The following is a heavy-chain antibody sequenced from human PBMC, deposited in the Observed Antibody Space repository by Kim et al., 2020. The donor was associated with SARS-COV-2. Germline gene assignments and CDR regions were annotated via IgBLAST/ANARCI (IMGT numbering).Heavy chain of an antibody. CDR2: IRSKTNSYAT. J-gene: IGHJ3*02. CDR1: GFTFSDSA. CDR3: TRVPPYSNSWWDAFDI. Sequence: GGSLRLSCAASGFTFSDSAMYWVRQASGKGVEWVGRIRSKTNSYATAYDVSVKGRFIISRDDSKNTAYLQMNSLKTEDTAIYYCTRVPPYSNSWWDAFDIWGQGANVTVSS. V-gene: IGHV3-73*01. D-gene: IGHD6-13*01.